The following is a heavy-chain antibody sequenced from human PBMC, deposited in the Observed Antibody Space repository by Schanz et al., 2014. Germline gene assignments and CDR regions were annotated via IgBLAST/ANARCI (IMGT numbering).Heavy chain of an antibody. Sequence: QVQLVQSGAEVKKPGASVKVSCKASGYTFTDYGVIWVRQAPGQGLEWMGRIIPILGIANYAQNFQGRVTITADKSTSTAYMELRSLRSDDTAHDYCVRVPSRDVSFDLWGRGTLVTVSS. V-gene: IGHV1-69*04. CDR1: GYTFTDYG. CDR3: VRVPSRDVSFDL. J-gene: IGHJ2*01. CDR2: IIPILGIA.